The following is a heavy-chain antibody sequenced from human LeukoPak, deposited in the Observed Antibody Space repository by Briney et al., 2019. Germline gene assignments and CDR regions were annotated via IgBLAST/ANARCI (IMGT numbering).Heavy chain of an antibody. CDR3: ARVGDIDAFDI. D-gene: IGHD4-17*01. J-gene: IGHJ3*02. CDR1: GFTFSSYA. CDR2: ISRNGGST. Sequence: GGSLRLSCAASGFTFSSYAIHWVRQAPGKGLEYVSAISRNGGSTYCANSVKGRFTISRDNSKNTLYLQMGSLRAEDMAVYYCARVGDIDAFDIWGQGTMVTVSS. V-gene: IGHV3-64*01.